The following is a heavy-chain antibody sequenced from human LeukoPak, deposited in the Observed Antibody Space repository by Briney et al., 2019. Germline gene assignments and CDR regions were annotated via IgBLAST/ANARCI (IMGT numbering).Heavy chain of an antibody. CDR1: GFTFSSYA. J-gene: IGHJ4*02. V-gene: IGHV3-23*01. CDR3: AKPAVDIVATITRGDY. CDR2: ISGSGGST. Sequence: PGGSLRLSCAASGFTFSSYAMSWVRQAPGKGLEWVSAISGSGGSTYYADSVKGRFTISRDNSKNTLYLQMNSLRAEDTAVYYCAKPAVDIVATITRGDYWGQGTLVTVSS. D-gene: IGHD5-12*01.